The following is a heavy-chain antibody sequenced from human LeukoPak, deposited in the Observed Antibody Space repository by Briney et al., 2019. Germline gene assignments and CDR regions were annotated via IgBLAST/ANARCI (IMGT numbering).Heavy chain of an antibody. D-gene: IGHD6-19*01. CDR2: IKPNSGGT. J-gene: IGHJ6*03. CDR1: GGTFSSYA. CDR3: AREGRSSGGNYMDV. Sequence: ASVKVSCKASGGTFSSYAISWVRQAPGQGLEWMGWIKPNSGGTNYAQKFQGRVTMTGDTSISTAYMELSRLRSDDTAVYYCAREGRSSGGNYMDVWGKGTTVTVSS. V-gene: IGHV1-2*02.